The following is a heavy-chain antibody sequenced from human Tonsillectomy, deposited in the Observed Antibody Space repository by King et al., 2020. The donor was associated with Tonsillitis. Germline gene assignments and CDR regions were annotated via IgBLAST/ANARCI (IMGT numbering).Heavy chain of an antibody. J-gene: IGHJ6*02. Sequence: VQLVESGGGLVQPGGSLRLSCAASGFTFSSYSMKWVRQAPGKGLEWVSYISSSSSTIYYADSVKGRFTISRDNAKNSLYLQMNSLRAEDTAVYYCARTITYYYGSGSYYDYYGMDVWGQGTTVTVSS. CDR3: ARTITYYYGSGSYYDYYGMDV. V-gene: IGHV3-48*01. D-gene: IGHD3-10*01. CDR2: ISSSSSTI. CDR1: GFTFSSYS.